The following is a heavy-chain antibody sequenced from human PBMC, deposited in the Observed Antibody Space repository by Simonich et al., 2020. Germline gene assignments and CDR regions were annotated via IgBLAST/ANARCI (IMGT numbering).Heavy chain of an antibody. D-gene: IGHD2-21*02. J-gene: IGHJ4*02. V-gene: IGHV3-30*07. CDR1: GFTFSSYA. Sequence: QVQLVESGGGVVQPGRSLRLSCAASGFTFSSYAMHWVRQAPGKGLEWVEIRSYEGNNKYYSNSVKGRFTISRDNSKNTLYLQMNSLRAEDTAVYYCARDGERYCGGDCYSYFDYWGQGTLVTVSS. CDR3: ARDGERYCGGDCYSYFDY. CDR2: RSYEGNNK.